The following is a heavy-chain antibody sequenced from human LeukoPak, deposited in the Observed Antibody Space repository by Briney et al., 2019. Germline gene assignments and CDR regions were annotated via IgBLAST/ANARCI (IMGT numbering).Heavy chain of an antibody. CDR2: IKQDGSEK. D-gene: IGHD1-26*01. CDR3: ARDKVVGATYFDY. CDR1: GFTFSSYG. J-gene: IGHJ4*02. Sequence: GGSLRLSCAASGFTFSSYGMHWVRQAPGKGLEWVANIKQDGSEKYYVDSVKGRFTISRDNAKNSLYLQMNSLRAEDTAVYYCARDKVVGATYFDYWGQGTLVTVSS. V-gene: IGHV3-7*01.